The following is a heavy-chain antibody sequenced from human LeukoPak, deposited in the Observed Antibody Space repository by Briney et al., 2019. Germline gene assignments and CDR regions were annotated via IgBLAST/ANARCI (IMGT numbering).Heavy chain of an antibody. D-gene: IGHD6-19*01. CDR3: AKDAPRSSGWFFLDY. CDR1: GFTFCSYG. CDR2: ISNGGDRT. Sequence: GGSLRLSCAASGFTFCSYGMHWVRQAPGKGLEWVSGISNGGDRTYYADSVKGRFTISRDNSKNTLSLQMNSLRADDTAVYYCAKDAPRSSGWFFLDYWGQGTLVTVSP. V-gene: IGHV3-23*01. J-gene: IGHJ4*02.